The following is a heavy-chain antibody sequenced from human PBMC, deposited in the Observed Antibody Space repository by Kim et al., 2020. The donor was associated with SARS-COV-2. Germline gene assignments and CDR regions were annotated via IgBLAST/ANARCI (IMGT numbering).Heavy chain of an antibody. J-gene: IGHJ6*02. D-gene: IGHD3-16*02. V-gene: IGHV3-33*01. CDR1: GFTFRSYG. CDR3: ARGNDYVWGSYRHVYYYYGMDV. CDR2: IWYDGSNK. Sequence: GGSLRLSCAASGFTFRSYGMHWVRQAPGKGLEWVAVIWYDGSNKYYADSVKGRFTISRDNSKNTLYLQMNSLRAEDTAVYYFARGNDYVWGSYRHVYYYYGMDVWGQGTTVTVSS.